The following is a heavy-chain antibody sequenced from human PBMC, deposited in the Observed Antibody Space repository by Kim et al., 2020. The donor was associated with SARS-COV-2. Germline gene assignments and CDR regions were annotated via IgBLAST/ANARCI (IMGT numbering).Heavy chain of an antibody. D-gene: IGHD2-15*01. CDR3: ARVRSGGIYYYYYFGMDV. V-gene: IGHV4-34*01. Sequence: SETLSLTCAVYGGSFSGYYWSWIRQLPGKGLEWIGEINHSGSTNYNPSLKSRVTISVDTSKNQFSLKLSSVTAADTAVYYCARVRSGGIYYYYYFGMDVWGQGTTVTVSS. CDR2: INHSGST. J-gene: IGHJ6*02. CDR1: GGSFSGYY.